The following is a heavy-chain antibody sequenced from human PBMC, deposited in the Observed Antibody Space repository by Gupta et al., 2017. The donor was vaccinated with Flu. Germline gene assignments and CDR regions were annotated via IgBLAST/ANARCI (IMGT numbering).Heavy chain of an antibody. CDR3: ARVALYYDILTGYSRASYFDY. V-gene: IGHV1-69*01. CDR2: IIPIFGTA. CDR1: GGTFSSYA. Sequence: QVQLVQSGAEVQKPGSSVKVSCKASGGTFSSYAISWVRQAPGQGLEWMGGIIPIFGTANYAQKFQGRVTITADESTSTAYMELSSLRSEDTAVYYCARVALYYDILTGYSRASYFDYWGQGTLVTVSS. J-gene: IGHJ4*02. D-gene: IGHD3-9*01.